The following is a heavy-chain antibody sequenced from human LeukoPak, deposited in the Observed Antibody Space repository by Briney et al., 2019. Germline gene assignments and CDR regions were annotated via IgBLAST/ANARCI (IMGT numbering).Heavy chain of an antibody. D-gene: IGHD3-22*01. CDR3: ARGSSGYYHFDY. CDR1: GYTFTSNY. J-gene: IGHJ4*02. V-gene: IGHV1-46*01. Sequence: ASVKVSCKASGYTFTSNYIHWVRQAPGQGLEWMGMIYPRDGSTSYAQKFQGRVTVTRDTSTSTVHMELSGLRSEDTAVYYCARGSSGYYHFDYWGQGTLVTVSS. CDR2: IYPRDGST.